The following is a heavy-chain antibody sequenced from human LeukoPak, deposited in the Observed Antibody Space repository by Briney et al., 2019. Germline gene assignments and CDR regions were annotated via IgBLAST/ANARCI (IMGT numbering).Heavy chain of an antibody. J-gene: IGHJ4*02. CDR1: GGSISSYY. CDR3: ARDRGPNYGGFDY. Sequence: SETLSLTCTVSGGSISSYYWSWIRQHPGKGLEWIGYIYYSGSTYYNPSLKSRVTISVDTSKNQFSLKLRSVTAADTAVYYCARDRGPNYGGFDYWGQGTLVTVSS. V-gene: IGHV4-59*12. CDR2: IYYSGST. D-gene: IGHD4-23*01.